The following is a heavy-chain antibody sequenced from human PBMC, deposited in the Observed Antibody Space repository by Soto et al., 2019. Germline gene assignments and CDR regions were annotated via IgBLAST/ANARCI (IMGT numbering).Heavy chain of an antibody. CDR1: GGSISSVGYY. V-gene: IGHV4-31*03. CDR3: ARVDSSSPSSFYYYGMDV. D-gene: IGHD6-6*01. CDR2: IYYSGST. Sequence: SETLSLTCTVSGGSISSVGYYWSWIRQHPGKGLEWIGYIYYSGSTYYNPSLKSRVTISVDTSKNQFSLKLSSVTAADTAVYYCARVDSSSPSSFYYYGMDVWGQGTTVTVSS. J-gene: IGHJ6*02.